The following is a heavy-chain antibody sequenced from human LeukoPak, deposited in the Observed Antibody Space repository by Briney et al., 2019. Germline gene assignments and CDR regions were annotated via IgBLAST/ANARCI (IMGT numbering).Heavy chain of an antibody. CDR3: ARIYCSSTSCYPDSYFDY. V-gene: IGHV1-18*01. CDR2: ISAYNGNT. D-gene: IGHD2-2*01. J-gene: IGHJ4*02. Sequence: ASVKVSCKAPGYTFTSYGISWVRQAPGQGLEWMGWISAYNGNTNYAQKLQGRVTMTTDTSTSTAYMELRSLRSDDTAVYYCARIYCSSTSCYPDSYFDYWGQGTLVTVSS. CDR1: GYTFTSYG.